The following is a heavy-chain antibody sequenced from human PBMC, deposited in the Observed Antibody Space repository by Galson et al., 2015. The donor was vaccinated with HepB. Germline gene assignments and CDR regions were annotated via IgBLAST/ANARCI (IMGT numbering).Heavy chain of an antibody. V-gene: IGHV1-2*02. Sequence: SVKVSCKASGYTFTGYYVHWVRQAPGQGLEWMGWINPNSGGTNYAQKFQGRVTMTRDTSISTAYMELSRLRSDDTAVYYCARDEVGATIPYYYYMDVWGKGTTVTVSS. CDR3: ARDEVGATIPYYYYMDV. J-gene: IGHJ6*03. D-gene: IGHD1-26*01. CDR2: INPNSGGT. CDR1: GYTFTGYY.